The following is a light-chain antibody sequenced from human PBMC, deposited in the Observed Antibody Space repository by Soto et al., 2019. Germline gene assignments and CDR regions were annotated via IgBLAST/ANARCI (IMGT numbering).Light chain of an antibody. V-gene: IGKV1-33*01. J-gene: IGKJ2*01. Sequence: DIQMTQSPSSLSASVGDRVTITCQASQDISNYLNWYQQKPGKAPKLLIYDASNLETGVPSRFSGSGSGTDFTFTISSLQPEDIETYYCQQRGTFGQGNKLEIK. CDR2: DAS. CDR1: QDISNY. CDR3: QQRGT.